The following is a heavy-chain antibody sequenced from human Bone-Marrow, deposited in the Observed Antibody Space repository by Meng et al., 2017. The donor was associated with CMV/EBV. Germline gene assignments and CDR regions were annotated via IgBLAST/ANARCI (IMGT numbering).Heavy chain of an antibody. CDR1: GDIFTGYY. V-gene: IGHV1-2*06. CDR2: INPNSGDT. J-gene: IGHJ6*02. Sequence: ASVKVSCKAFGDIFTGYYIHWVRQAPGQGLEWMGRINPNSGDTIYAQRFQGRVTMTRATSISTAYMELNRLQSDDTAVYYCAKGERMDVWGQGTTVNVSS. CDR3: AKGERMDV.